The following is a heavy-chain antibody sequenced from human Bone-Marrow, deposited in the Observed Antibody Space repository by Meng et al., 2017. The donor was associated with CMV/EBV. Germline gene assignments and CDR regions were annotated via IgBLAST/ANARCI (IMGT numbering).Heavy chain of an antibody. D-gene: IGHD1-26*01. Sequence: SETLSLTCAVYGGSFSGYYWSWIRQLPGKGLEWIGEINHSGSTNYNPSLKSRVTISVDTSKNQFSLKLSSVTAADTAVYYCARELAGATLYWGQGTLVTVSS. J-gene: IGHJ4*02. V-gene: IGHV4-34*01. CDR3: ARELAGATLY. CDR2: INHSGST. CDR1: GGSFSGYY.